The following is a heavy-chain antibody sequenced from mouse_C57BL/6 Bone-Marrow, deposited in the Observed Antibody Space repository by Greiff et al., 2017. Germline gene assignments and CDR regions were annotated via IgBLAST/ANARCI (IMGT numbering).Heavy chain of an antibody. Sequence: VHVKQSGPVLVKPGASVKMSCKASGYTFTDYYMNWVKQSHGKSLEWIGVINPYNGGTSYNQKFKGKATLTVDKSSSTAYMDLNSRTSEDSAVYDCARGEVWYGNYEGWGQGTTLTVSS. J-gene: IGHJ2*01. V-gene: IGHV1-19*01. CDR3: ARGEVWYGNYEG. D-gene: IGHD2-10*02. CDR2: INPYNGGT. CDR1: GYTFTDYY.